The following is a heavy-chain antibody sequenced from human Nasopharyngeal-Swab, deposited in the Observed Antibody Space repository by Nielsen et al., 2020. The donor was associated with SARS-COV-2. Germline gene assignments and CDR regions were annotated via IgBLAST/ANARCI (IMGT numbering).Heavy chain of an antibody. Sequence: SETLSLTCAVYGGSFSGYYWSWIRQPPGKGLEWIGEINHSGSTNYNPSLKSRVTISLDTSKNQFSLKLSSVTAADTAVYYCARTNGDYGRYYYYYYGMDVWGQGTTVTVSS. V-gene: IGHV4-34*01. D-gene: IGHD4-17*01. CDR3: ARTNGDYGRYYYYYYGMDV. CDR1: GGSFSGYY. J-gene: IGHJ6*02. CDR2: INHSGST.